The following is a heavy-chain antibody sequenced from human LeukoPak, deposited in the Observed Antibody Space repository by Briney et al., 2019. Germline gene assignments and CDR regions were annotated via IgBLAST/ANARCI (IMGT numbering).Heavy chain of an antibody. CDR3: AKTSSMTTVTTTAFDI. V-gene: IGHV4-39*07. D-gene: IGHD4-17*01. Sequence: SETLSLTCTVSGGSISSSSYYWGWIRQPPGKGLEWIGYIYYSGSTYYNPSLKSRVTMSVDTSKNQFSLKLSSVTAVDTAVYYCAKTSSMTTVTTTAFDIWGQETMVTVSS. J-gene: IGHJ3*02. CDR1: GGSISSSSYY. CDR2: IYYSGST.